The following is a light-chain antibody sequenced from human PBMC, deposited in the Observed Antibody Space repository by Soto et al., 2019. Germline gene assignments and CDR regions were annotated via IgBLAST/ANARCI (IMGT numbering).Light chain of an antibody. V-gene: IGKV4-1*01. J-gene: IGKJ4*01. CDR2: WAS. CDR3: QQHYSAPALP. Sequence: DIVLTQSPASLAVSLGERATINCKSSQSFLYTSSNKNSLAWYQQKPGQPPKLLIYWASTRESGVPDRFSGGGSGTDFTLTISSLQAEDVAVYYCQQHYSAPALPFGGGTKVDIK. CDR1: QSFLYTSSNKNS.